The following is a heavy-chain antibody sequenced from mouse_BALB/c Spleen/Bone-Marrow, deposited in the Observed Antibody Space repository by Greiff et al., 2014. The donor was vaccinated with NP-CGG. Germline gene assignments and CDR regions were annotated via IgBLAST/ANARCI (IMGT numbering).Heavy chain of an antibody. CDR2: ISNGGTYT. CDR3: ARSGERYGAMDY. D-gene: IGHD1-1*02. J-gene: IGHJ4*01. CDR1: GFTFSDFY. V-gene: IGHV5-4*02. Sequence: EVQLVESGGGLVKPGGSLKLSCAASGFTFSDFYMFWFRQTPEKRLEWVATISNGGTYTYYPDSVKGRFTISRDNAKNNLYLQMSSLKAEDTAMYYCARSGERYGAMDYWSQGTSVTVTS.